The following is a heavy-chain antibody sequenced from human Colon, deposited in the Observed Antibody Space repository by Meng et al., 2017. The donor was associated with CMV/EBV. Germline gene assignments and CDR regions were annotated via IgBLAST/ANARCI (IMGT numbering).Heavy chain of an antibody. D-gene: IGHD3-9*01. J-gene: IGHJ4*02. Sequence: SGGSISSGDFYWSWIRQHPGKGLEWIGYVSDSGRTYYNPSLQSRPSMSRDTSKSQFSLILTSVTAADTAVYYCARLGVHFDWLSHIDSWGQGTLVTVSS. CDR3: ARLGVHFDWLSHIDS. CDR1: GGSISSGDFY. V-gene: IGHV4-31*02. CDR2: VSDSGRT.